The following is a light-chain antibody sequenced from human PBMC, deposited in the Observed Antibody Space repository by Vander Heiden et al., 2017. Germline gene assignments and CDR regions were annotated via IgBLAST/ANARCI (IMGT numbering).Light chain of an antibody. CDR1: KRLLHSNGYNY. Sequence: DIVMTQSPLSLPVTPGEPASISCRSSKRLLHSNGYNYLDWYLQKPGQSPQLLIYLGSNRASGVPDRVSGSGSGTDFTLKISRVEAEAVGVYYCRQAPQTPPTFGG. V-gene: IGKV2-28*01. CDR2: LGS. J-gene: IGKJ4*01. CDR3: RQAPQTPPT.